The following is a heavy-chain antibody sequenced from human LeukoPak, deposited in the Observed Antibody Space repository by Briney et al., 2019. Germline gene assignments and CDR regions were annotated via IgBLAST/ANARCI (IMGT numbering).Heavy chain of an antibody. J-gene: IGHJ4*02. V-gene: IGHV4-61*02. CDR3: ARDPLPHRYDSSGYYYVES. CDR2: IYYSGST. CDR1: GGSISSGSYY. Sequence: PSQTLSLTCTVSGGSISSGSYYWSWIRQPAGKGLEWIGRIYYSGSTYYNPSLKSRVTISVDTSKDQFSLKLSSVTAADTAVYYCARDPLPHRYDSSGYYYVESWGQGTLVTVSS. D-gene: IGHD3-22*01.